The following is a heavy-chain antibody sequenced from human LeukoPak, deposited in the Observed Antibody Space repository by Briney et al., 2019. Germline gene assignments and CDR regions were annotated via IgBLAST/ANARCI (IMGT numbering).Heavy chain of an antibody. CDR3: ARHPGYSSGRLDY. V-gene: IGHV4-39*01. CDR1: GGAISSSSYY. Sequence: PSETLSLTCTVSGGAISSSSYYWGCIRQPPGKGLECIGSIYYSGTTYYNPSLKSRVTISVDTSKNQFSLKLSSVTAADTSVYYCARHPGYSSGRLDYWGQGTLVTVSS. D-gene: IGHD2-15*01. CDR2: IYYSGTT. J-gene: IGHJ4*02.